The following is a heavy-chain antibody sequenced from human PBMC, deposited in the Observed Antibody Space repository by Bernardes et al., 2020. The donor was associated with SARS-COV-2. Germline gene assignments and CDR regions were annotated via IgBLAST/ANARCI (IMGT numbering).Heavy chain of an antibody. CDR2: IYYSGST. CDR3: ARDVGSSGFPHYFDY. CDR1: GGSISSYY. Sequence: SETLSLTCTVSGGSISSYYWSWIRQPPGKGLEWIGYIYYSGSTNYNPSLKSRVTISVDTSKNQFSLKLSSVTAADTAVYYCARDVGSSGFPHYFDYWGQGTLVTVSS. D-gene: IGHD6-19*01. V-gene: IGHV4-59*01. J-gene: IGHJ4*02.